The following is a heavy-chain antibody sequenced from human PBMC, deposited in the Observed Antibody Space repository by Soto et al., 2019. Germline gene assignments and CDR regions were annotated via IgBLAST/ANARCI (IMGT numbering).Heavy chain of an antibody. V-gene: IGHV3-33*01. CDR1: GFDFSTYG. CDR3: ARAVGPFDY. CDR2: IWYDGSNK. D-gene: IGHD1-26*01. Sequence: QVQLVESGGGVVQPGRSLRLSCAASGFDFSTYGMHWVRQAPGKGPEWVAVIWYDGSNKYYADSVRGRFIISRDNSKSTLFLQLNSLRAEYTAVYYCARAVGPFDYWGQGTLVTVSS. J-gene: IGHJ4*02.